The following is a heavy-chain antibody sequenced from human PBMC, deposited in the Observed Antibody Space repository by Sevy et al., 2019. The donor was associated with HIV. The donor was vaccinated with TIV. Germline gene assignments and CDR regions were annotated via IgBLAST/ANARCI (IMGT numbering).Heavy chain of an antibody. CDR1: GLTFSNYW. CDR3: FGGTN. D-gene: IGHD3-16*01. Sequence: GSLRLSCTDSGLTFSNYWMHWVRQAPGKGLEWVSSIKKDGSQKDYVDSVKGRFIISRDNAKSSVYLQMNSLRDEDAAVYYCFGGTNWGQGTLVTVSS. J-gene: IGHJ4*02. CDR2: IKKDGSQK. V-gene: IGHV3-7*03.